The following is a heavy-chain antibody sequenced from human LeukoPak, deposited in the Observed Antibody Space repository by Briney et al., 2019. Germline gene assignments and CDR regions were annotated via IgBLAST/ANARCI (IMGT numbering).Heavy chain of an antibody. V-gene: IGHV3-53*01. CDR3: TRLLPSSHHFFDC. J-gene: IGHJ4*02. CDR2: IYGGGDT. CDR1: GFTVSNDY. D-gene: IGHD6-6*01. Sequence: GGSLRLSCAVSGFTVSNDYMSWVRQAPGKGLEWVSVIYGGGDTYYADSVSGRFTISRDNFENTLFLQMDSLRAEDTAVYYCTRLLPSSHHFFDCWGQGTLVTVSS.